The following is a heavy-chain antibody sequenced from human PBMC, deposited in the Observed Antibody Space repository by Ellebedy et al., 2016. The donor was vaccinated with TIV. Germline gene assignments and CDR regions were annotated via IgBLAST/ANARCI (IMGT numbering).Heavy chain of an antibody. J-gene: IGHJ4*02. V-gene: IGHV3-33*01. Sequence: PGGSLRLSCAASGFNFNMYGMHWVRQAPGKGLEWVAHIWYDGSNENYADSGKGRFTISRDTSLYLQMNSLRAEDTAVYYCARDPGVLPGGGLDYWGQGTLVTVSS. CDR1: GFNFNMYG. CDR3: ARDPGVLPGGGLDY. CDR2: IWYDGSNE. D-gene: IGHD5/OR15-5a*01.